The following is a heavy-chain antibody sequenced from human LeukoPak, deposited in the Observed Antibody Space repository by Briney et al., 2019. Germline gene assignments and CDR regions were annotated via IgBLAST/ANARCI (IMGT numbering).Heavy chain of an antibody. J-gene: IGHJ6*03. CDR1: GYTFTSYG. Sequence: KPGASVKVSCKASGYTFTSYGISWVRQAPGQGLEWMGWISAYNGNTNYAQKLQGRVTMTTDTSTSTAYMELRSLRSDDMAVYYCARGREVEEWLFPTDYYYYMDVWGKGTTVTVSS. CDR2: ISAYNGNT. CDR3: ARGREVEEWLFPTDYYYYMDV. D-gene: IGHD3-3*01. V-gene: IGHV1-18*03.